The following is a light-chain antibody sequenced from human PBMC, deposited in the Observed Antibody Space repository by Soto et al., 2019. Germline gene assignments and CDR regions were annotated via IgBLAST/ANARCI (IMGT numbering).Light chain of an antibody. CDR3: QQYNSYSIT. J-gene: IGKJ5*01. V-gene: IGKV1-5*01. CDR2: DAS. CDR1: QSISAW. Sequence: DIQMTQSPSTLSASVGDRVTITCRASQSISAWLAWYQQKPGEAPTLLIYDASSLESGVPSRFSGSGSGTEFTLTISSLQPDDFATYYCQQYNSYSITFRQGTRLESK.